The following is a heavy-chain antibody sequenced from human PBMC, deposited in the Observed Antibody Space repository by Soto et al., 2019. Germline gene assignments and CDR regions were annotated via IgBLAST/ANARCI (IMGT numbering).Heavy chain of an antibody. CDR1: GFTFRNFA. CDR3: AKEAEESVNEPIPGDC. Sequence: EMQLLESGGDLVQPGGSLRLSCAASGFTFRNFAMTRVRQAPGKGLESVSGISGSGRMTYYAHSVKGHFTISRDNSKNTLYLQMNSLRAEDTAVYYCAKEAEESVNEPIPGDCWGQGTVVTVSS. CDR2: ISGSGRMT. V-gene: IGHV3-23*01. J-gene: IGHJ4*02. D-gene: IGHD1-1*01.